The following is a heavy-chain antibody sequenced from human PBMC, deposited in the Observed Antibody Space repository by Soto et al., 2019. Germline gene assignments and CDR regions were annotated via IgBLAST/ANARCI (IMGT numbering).Heavy chain of an antibody. J-gene: IGHJ6*02. CDR2: IIPILGIA. CDR1: GGTFSSYT. Sequence: QVQLVQSGAEVKKPGSSVKVSCKASGGTFSSYTISWVRQAPGQGLEWMGRIIPILGIANYAQKFQGRVTITADKSTSTAYMELSSLRSEDTAVYYCAREEVPAALWIPYGMDVWGQGTTVTVSS. CDR3: AREEVPAALWIPYGMDV. V-gene: IGHV1-69*08. D-gene: IGHD2-2*01.